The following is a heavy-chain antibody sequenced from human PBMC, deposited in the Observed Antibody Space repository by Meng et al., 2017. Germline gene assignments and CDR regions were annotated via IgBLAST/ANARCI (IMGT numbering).Heavy chain of an antibody. CDR1: GGTFSSYA. D-gene: IGHD3-10*01. V-gene: IGHV1-18*01. CDR3: ERGWKQWFGYRSVDY. J-gene: IGHJ4*02. Sequence: ASVKVSCKASGGTFSSYAISWVRQAPGQGLEWMGWISAYNGNTNYAQKLQGRVTMTTDTPTSTAYMEMRSLRSYDTAVYYCERGWKQWFGYRSVDYWGQGTLVTVSS. CDR2: ISAYNGNT.